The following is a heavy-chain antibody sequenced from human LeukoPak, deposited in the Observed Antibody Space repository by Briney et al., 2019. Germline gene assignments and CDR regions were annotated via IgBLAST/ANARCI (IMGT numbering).Heavy chain of an antibody. CDR3: ARFYSGYGNYYYYMDV. Sequence: PRASVKVSCKASGYTFTGYYMHWVRQAPGQGLEWMGWINPNTGGTNYAQKFQGRVTMTRDTSISTAYMELSRLRSDDTAVYYCARFYSGYGNYYYYMDVWGKGTTVTVSS. D-gene: IGHD5-12*01. V-gene: IGHV1-2*02. CDR1: GYTFTGYY. CDR2: INPNTGGT. J-gene: IGHJ6*03.